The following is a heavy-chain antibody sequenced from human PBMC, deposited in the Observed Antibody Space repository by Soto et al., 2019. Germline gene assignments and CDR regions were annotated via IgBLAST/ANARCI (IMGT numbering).Heavy chain of an antibody. V-gene: IGHV3-66*01. CDR1: GFTVSSNY. Sequence: EVQLVESGGGLVQPGGSLRLSCAASGFTVSSNYMSWVRQAPGKGLEWVSVIYSGGTTYYADSVKGRFTISRDNSKNTLYLQMNGLGAEDTAGYYCARNGDSSDYRGWFDPWGQGTLVTVSS. J-gene: IGHJ5*02. CDR2: IYSGGTT. CDR3: ARNGDSSDYRGWFDP. D-gene: IGHD3-22*01.